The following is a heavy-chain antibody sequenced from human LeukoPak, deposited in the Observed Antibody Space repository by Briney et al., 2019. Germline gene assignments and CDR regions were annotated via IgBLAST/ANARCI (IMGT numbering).Heavy chain of an antibody. Sequence: GGSLRLSCAASGFTFSSYWMSWVRQAPGKGLEWVANIKQDGSEKYNVDSVKGRFTISRDNAKNSLYLQMNSLRAEDRTVYYCAREWITMVQGVMGVWGQGTTVTVPS. CDR1: GFTFSSYW. J-gene: IGHJ6*02. CDR2: IKQDGSEK. D-gene: IGHD3-10*01. V-gene: IGHV3-7*01. CDR3: AREWITMVQGVMGV.